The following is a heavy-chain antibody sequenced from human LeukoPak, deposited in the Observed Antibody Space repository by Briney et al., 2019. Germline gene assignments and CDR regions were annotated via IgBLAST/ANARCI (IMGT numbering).Heavy chain of an antibody. Sequence: GGSLRLSCAASGFTFSSHWMHWVRQVPGKGLVWVSRINSDGSSTSYADSVKGRFTISTDNAKNMLYLQMNSLRAEDTAVYYCAREYGSGSYDYWGQGTLVTVSS. CDR3: AREYGSGSYDY. CDR2: INSDGSST. J-gene: IGHJ4*02. D-gene: IGHD3-10*01. CDR1: GFTFSSHW. V-gene: IGHV3-74*01.